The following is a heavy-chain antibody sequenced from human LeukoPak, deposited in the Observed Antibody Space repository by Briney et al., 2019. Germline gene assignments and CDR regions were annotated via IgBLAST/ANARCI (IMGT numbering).Heavy chain of an antibody. CDR2: TYYRSRWYN. D-gene: IGHD2-8*01. CDR1: GDGVASNSAA. Sequence: SQILSLTCAISGDGVASNSAAWSWIRQSPSRGLEWLGRTYYRSRWYNDYAESVNSRITINPDTSKNQFSLQLNSVTPEDTAVYYCVRDPLGLKWCFDYWGQGSLVTVSS. V-gene: IGHV6-1*01. CDR3: VRDPLGLKWCFDY. J-gene: IGHJ4*02.